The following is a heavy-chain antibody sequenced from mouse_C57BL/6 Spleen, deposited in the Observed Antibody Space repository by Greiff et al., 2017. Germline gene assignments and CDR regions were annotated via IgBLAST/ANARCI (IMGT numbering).Heavy chain of an antibody. CDR1: GFTFSSYA. D-gene: IGHD2-4*01. V-gene: IGHV5-9-1*02. CDR2: ISSGGDYI. J-gene: IGHJ3*01. CDR3: TRDDDDYDGFAY. Sequence: EVKLMESGEGLVKPGGSLKLSCAASGFTFSSYAMSWVRQTPEKRLEWVAYISSGGDYIYYADTVKGRFTISRDNARNTLYLQMSSLKSEDTAMYYCTRDDDDYDGFAYWGQGTLVTVSA.